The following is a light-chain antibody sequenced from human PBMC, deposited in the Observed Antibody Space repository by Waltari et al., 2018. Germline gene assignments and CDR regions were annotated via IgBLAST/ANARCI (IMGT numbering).Light chain of an antibody. CDR1: NIGSKS. Sequence: SYVLPQAPSVSVSPGQSARITCGGSNIGSKSVRWHQQKPGQAPVLVLYDDTDRPSGIPERFSGSNSGNTATLIISRVEAGDEADYYCQVWDSSSDHVVFGGGTKLTVL. CDR2: DDT. V-gene: IGLV3-21*02. J-gene: IGLJ2*01. CDR3: QVWDSSSDHVV.